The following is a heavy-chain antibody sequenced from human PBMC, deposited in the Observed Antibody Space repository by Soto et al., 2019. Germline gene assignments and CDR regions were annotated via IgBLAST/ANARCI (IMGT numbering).Heavy chain of an antibody. CDR3: ARRIGDGYNIRYYYYYGMDV. CDR1: GYSFTSYW. V-gene: IGHV5-51*01. Sequence: GESLKISCKGSGYSFTSYWIGWVRQMPGKGLEWMGIIYPGDSDTRYSPSFQGQVTISADKSISTAYLQWSSLKASDTAMYYCARRIGDGYNIRYYYYYGMDVWGQGTTVTVYS. D-gene: IGHD5-12*01. J-gene: IGHJ6*02. CDR2: IYPGDSDT.